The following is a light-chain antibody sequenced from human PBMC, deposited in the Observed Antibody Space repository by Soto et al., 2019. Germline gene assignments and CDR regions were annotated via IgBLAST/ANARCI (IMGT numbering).Light chain of an antibody. Sequence: VLTQPPSVSGAPGQRVTISCTGTSSNIGSGYDVHWYQHLPGTAPKLLIYGNTIRPSGVPDRFSGSKSGTSASLAITGLQAEDEADYYCQSYDRSLRGYVFGTGTKV. CDR1: SSNIGSGYD. V-gene: IGLV1-40*01. J-gene: IGLJ1*01. CDR2: GNT. CDR3: QSYDRSLRGYV.